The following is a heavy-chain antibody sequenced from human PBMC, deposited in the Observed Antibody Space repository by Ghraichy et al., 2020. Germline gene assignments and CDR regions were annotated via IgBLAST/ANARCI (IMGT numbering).Heavy chain of an antibody. V-gene: IGHV4-34*01. J-gene: IGHJ4*02. CDR1: GGSFSGYY. CDR2: INHSGST. CDR3: ARALRSGVHY. Sequence: SETLSLTCAVYGGSFSGYYWSWIRQPPGKGLEWIGEINHSGSTNYNPSHKSRVTISVDTSKNQFSLKLSSVTAADTAVYYCARALRSGVHYWGQGTLVTVSS. D-gene: IGHD2-2*01.